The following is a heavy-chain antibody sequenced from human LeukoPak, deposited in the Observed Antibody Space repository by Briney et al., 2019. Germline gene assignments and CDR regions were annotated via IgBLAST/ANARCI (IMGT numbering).Heavy chain of an antibody. Sequence: GGSLRLSCAASGFTFSSYAMHWVRQAPGKGLEWVAVISYDGSNKYYADSVKGRFTISRDNSKNTLYLQMNSLRAEDTAVYYCAKARGYDILTGYLYYFDYWGQGTLVTVSS. V-gene: IGHV3-30*04. CDR3: AKARGYDILTGYLYYFDY. CDR1: GFTFSSYA. D-gene: IGHD3-9*01. J-gene: IGHJ4*02. CDR2: ISYDGSNK.